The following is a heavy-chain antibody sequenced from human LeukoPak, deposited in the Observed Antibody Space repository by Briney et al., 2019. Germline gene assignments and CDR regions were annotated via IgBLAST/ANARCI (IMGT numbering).Heavy chain of an antibody. CDR2: IGGGDT. J-gene: IGHJ4*02. CDR3: AKDGQSFNSMYDYFDS. Sequence: GGSLRLSCSASGFTFRNFAIRWVRQAPGEGLGCVSSIGGGDTHYADSVKGRFPISRDDSRSTVDLQMNSLRAEDTAVYYCAKDGQSFNSMYDYFDSWGQGTLVTVSS. CDR1: GFTFRNFA. D-gene: IGHD2-8*01. V-gene: IGHV3-23*01.